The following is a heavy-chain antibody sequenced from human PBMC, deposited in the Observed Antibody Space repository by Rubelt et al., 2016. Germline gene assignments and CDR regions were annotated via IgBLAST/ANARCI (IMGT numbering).Heavy chain of an antibody. CDR3: ARYDYRKNWFDP. D-gene: IGHD3-16*01. V-gene: IGHV1-24*01. J-gene: IGHJ5*02. CDR1: GYTLTELS. CDR2: FDPEDGET. Sequence: QVQLVQSGAEVKKPGASVKVSCKVSGYTLTELSMHWVRQAPGKGLEWMGGFDPEDGETIYAQKCPGRVTMTEDTSTDTVYMGLSSLRSEDTAVYYCARYDYRKNWFDPWGQGTLVTVSS.